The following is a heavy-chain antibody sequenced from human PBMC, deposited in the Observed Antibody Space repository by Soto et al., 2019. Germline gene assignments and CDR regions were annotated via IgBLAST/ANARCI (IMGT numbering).Heavy chain of an antibody. J-gene: IGHJ6*02. D-gene: IGHD3-22*01. Sequence: GESLKISCKGSGYSFTSYWISWVRQMPGKGLEWMGRIDPSDSYTNYSPSFQGHVTISADKSISTAYLQWSSLKASDTAMYYCARHGPSYYYGSSGYDGMDVWGQGTTVTVSS. CDR2: IDPSDSYT. V-gene: IGHV5-10-1*01. CDR1: GYSFTSYW. CDR3: ARHGPSYYYGSSGYDGMDV.